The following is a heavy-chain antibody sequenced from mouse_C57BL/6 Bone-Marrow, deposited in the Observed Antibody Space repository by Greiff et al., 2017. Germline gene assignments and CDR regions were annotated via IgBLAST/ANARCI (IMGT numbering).Heavy chain of an antibody. D-gene: IGHD1-1*01. V-gene: IGHV1-69*01. CDR2: IDPSDSYT. CDR1: GYTFTSYW. CDR3: ALGIQGYYYAMDD. J-gene: IGHJ4*01. Sequence: QVQLQQPGAELVMPGASVKLSCKASGYTFTSYWMHWVKQRPGQGLEWIGEIDPSDSYTNYNQKFKGKSTLTVDKSSSTAYMQLSSLTSEDSAVYCCALGIQGYYYAMDDWGQGTSVTVAS.